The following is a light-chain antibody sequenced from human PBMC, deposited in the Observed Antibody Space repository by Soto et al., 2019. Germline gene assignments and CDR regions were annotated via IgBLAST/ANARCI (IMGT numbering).Light chain of an antibody. V-gene: IGKV3-15*01. CDR3: QKSNTWPPIT. Sequence: DRVLTQSPATLSASHGDTCTLTCSASQSVSHMVAWYHQHPGKPPRLLIYGASPRDDGVPARFRGSGTGTEFAITISRLQSEEFGIYFCQKSNTWPPITFGGGTRLEIK. CDR1: QSVSHM. J-gene: IGKJ4*01. CDR2: GAS.